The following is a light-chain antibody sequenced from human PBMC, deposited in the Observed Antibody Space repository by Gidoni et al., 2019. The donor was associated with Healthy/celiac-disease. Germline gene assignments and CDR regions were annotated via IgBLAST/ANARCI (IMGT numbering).Light chain of an antibody. J-gene: IGKJ2*01. Sequence: ELVMTQSPATLSVSPGERATLTCRASQCVNSNLAWYQQKPGQAPRLLIYGASTRATGIPARFSGSGSGTAFTLPISSLQSEDYAVYYCQQYNNWPHSTFGQGTKLEIK. CDR3: QQYNNWPHST. CDR1: QCVNSN. CDR2: GAS. V-gene: IGKV3-15*01.